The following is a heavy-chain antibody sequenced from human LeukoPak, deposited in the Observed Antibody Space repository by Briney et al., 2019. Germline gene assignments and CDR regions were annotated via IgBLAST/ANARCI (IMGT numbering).Heavy chain of an antibody. CDR3: ARRLSPDAFDI. J-gene: IGHJ3*02. V-gene: IGHV4-39*01. Sequence: SETLSLTCTVSGGSISSSSYYWGWIRQPPGKGLEWIGSIFYTGNTDYNPSLKSRITISVSTSKNQFSPKVSSVTATDTAVYYCARRLSPDAFDIWGQGTMVTVSS. D-gene: IGHD2/OR15-2a*01. CDR1: GGSISSSSYY. CDR2: IFYTGNT.